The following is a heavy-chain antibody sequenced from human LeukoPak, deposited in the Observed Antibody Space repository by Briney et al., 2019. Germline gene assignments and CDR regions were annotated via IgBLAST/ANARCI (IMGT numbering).Heavy chain of an antibody. Sequence: GGSLRLSCAASGFTFSSYAVSWVRQAPGKGLEWVSAISGSGGSTYYADSVKGRFTISRDNSKNTLYLQMNSLRAEDTAVYYCAKAWELLEYFQHWGQGTLVTVSS. J-gene: IGHJ1*01. CDR2: ISGSGGST. CDR3: AKAWELLEYFQH. V-gene: IGHV3-23*01. D-gene: IGHD1-26*01. CDR1: GFTFSSYA.